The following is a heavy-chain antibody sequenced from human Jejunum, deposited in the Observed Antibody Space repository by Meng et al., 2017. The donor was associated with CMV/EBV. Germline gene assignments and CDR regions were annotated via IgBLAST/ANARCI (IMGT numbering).Heavy chain of an antibody. CDR3: AKVWGN. CDR2: ISGKVDNT. V-gene: IGHV3-23*01. Sequence: LKISCAASGFTFTNYAMSWVRQAPGKGLEWVSVISGKVDNTYYADSVKGRFTISRDNSKNTVYLQMSGLRAEDTAIYYCAKVWGNWGQGTLVTVSS. D-gene: IGHD1-26*01. CDR1: GFTFTNYA. J-gene: IGHJ4*02.